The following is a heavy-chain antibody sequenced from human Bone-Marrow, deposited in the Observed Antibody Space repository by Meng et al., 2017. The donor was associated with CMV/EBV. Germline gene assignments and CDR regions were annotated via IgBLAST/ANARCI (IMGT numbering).Heavy chain of an antibody. D-gene: IGHD6-19*01. CDR2: IKSEGSGGTI. CDR3: ATIQGWPPSAFDQ. CDR1: GVNFPRAW. V-gene: IGHV3-15*01. J-gene: IGHJ5*02. Sequence: FGVNFPRAWMVWVRQAPGKGLEWVGRIKSEGSGGTIDYAAPVEGRFSISRDDLNNILYLQMNSLEIEDTGVYYCATIQGWPPSAFDQWGQGVLVTVSS.